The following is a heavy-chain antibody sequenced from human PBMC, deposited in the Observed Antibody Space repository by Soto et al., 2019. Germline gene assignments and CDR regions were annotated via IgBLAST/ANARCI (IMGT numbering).Heavy chain of an antibody. V-gene: IGHV4-39*01. Sequence: QLQLQESGPGLVKPSETLSLPCTVSCGSISSSSYCWGGIRQPPGKGLEWIGRFSYSGSTYYNPSLKRRVTISRHTSTNQSSLKLSSVTAADTAVYYCARRSVARELKQTFEIWGQGTEVTVSS. CDR1: CGSISSSSYC. CDR2: FSYSGST. J-gene: IGHJ3*02. D-gene: IGHD6-19*01. CDR3: ARRSVARELKQTFEI.